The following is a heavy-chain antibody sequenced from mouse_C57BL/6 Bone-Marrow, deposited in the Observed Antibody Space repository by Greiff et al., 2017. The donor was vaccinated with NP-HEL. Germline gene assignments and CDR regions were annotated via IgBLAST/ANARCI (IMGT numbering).Heavy chain of an antibody. D-gene: IGHD4-1*02. CDR3: ARYSTGTDFDY. Sequence: QVQLKQSGAELVRPGTSVKVSCKASGYAFTNYLIEWVKQRPGPGLEWIGVLNPGSGGTNYNEKFKGKATLTADKSSSTAYMQLSSLTSEDSAVYFCARYSTGTDFDYWGQGTTLTVSS. CDR2: LNPGSGGT. CDR1: GYAFTNYL. V-gene: IGHV1-54*01. J-gene: IGHJ2*01.